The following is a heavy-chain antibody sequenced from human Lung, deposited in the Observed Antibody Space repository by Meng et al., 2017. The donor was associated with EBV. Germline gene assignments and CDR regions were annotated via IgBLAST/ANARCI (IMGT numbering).Heavy chain of an antibody. J-gene: IGHJ1*01. CDR2: IPHRGSS. CDR3: LRGSGGSV. Sequence: RGRCAALVSPSGTPAPACAVSGDANSNHNWLGWVRQPPGKGLEWIGEIPHRGSSAYNPSLKSRVSMSIDKYKNQFSLKLTSVTAADTAVYHCLRGSGGSVWGQGTLVTVSS. V-gene: IGHV4-4*02. D-gene: IGHD3-10*01. CDR1: GDANSNHNW.